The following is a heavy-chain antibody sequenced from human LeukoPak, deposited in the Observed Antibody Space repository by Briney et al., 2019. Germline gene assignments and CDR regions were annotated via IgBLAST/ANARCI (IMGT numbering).Heavy chain of an antibody. J-gene: IGHJ6*02. CDR2: ISAYNGNT. CDR3: ARDEYSSGWLPDYYGMDV. D-gene: IGHD6-19*01. CDR1: GYTFTSYG. V-gene: IGHV1-18*01. Sequence: ASVKVSCKASGYTFTSYGISWVRQAPGQGLEWMGWISAYNGNTNYAQKLQGRVTMTTDTSTSTAYMELRSLRSDDTAVYYCARDEYSSGWLPDYYGMDVWGQGTTVTVSS.